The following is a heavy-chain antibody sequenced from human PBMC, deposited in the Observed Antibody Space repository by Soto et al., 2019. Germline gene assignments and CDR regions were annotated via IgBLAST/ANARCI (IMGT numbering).Heavy chain of an antibody. J-gene: IGHJ5*02. CDR2: ISAYNGNT. CDR3: AGSSWYEAEGFDL. V-gene: IGHV1-18*01. Sequence: YRTSWVRQDHGQGLEWMGWISAYNGNTNYAQKLQGRVTMTTDTSTSTAYMELRSLRSDDTAVYYCAGSSWYEAEGFDLWVQGT. D-gene: IGHD6-13*01. CDR1: YR.